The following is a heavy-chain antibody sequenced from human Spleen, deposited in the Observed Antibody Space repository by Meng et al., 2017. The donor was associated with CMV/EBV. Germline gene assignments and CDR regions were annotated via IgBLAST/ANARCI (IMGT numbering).Heavy chain of an antibody. CDR1: GGSISRSSYY. V-gene: IGHV4-39*01. D-gene: IGHD2-2*01. CDR3: ARGRRIRYCSSTSCYARSYYYYGMDV. Sequence: SETLSLTCTVSGGSISRSSYYWGWIRQPPGKGLEWIGEINHSGSTNYNPSLKSRVTISVDTSKNQFSLKLSSVTAADTAVYYCARGRRIRYCSSTSCYARSYYYYGMDVWGQGTTVTVSS. J-gene: IGHJ6*02. CDR2: INHSGST.